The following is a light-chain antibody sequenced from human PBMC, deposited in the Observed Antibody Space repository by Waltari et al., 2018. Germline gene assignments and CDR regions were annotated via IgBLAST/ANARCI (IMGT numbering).Light chain of an antibody. Sequence: YVLTQPPSVSVAPGQTATITWGGDNIVTKPVPWYRQRPGQAPVWVVYEDNDRPLGIPQRLSGSNSGNTATLTISRVEVGDEAEYFCQVWDGRSEHVVFGGGTKLTVL. J-gene: IGLJ2*01. CDR1: NIVTKP. CDR2: EDN. CDR3: QVWDGRSEHVV. V-gene: IGLV3-21*02.